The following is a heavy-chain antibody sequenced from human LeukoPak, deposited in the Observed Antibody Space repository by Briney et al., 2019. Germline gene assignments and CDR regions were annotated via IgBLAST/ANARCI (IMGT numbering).Heavy chain of an antibody. CDR2: IDSDGSST. V-gene: IGHV3-74*03. CDR3: ASIVGASGG. Sequence: QPGGSLRLSCAASGFTFSGYWMYWVRQAPGKGLVWVSRIDSDGSSTTYADSVKGRFTISRDNAKNTLYPQMNSLRAEDTAVYYCASIVGASGGWGRGTLVTVSS. CDR1: GFTFSGYW. D-gene: IGHD1-26*01. J-gene: IGHJ4*02.